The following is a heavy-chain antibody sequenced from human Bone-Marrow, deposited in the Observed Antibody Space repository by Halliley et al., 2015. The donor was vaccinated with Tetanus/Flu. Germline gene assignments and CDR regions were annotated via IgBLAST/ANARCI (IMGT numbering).Heavy chain of an antibody. CDR2: ISSGDNTI. V-gene: IGHV3-48*03. CDR1: GFTFSTYE. CDR3: AREMAKQWLVMGYYGMDV. Sequence: SLRLSCAASGFTFSTYEMNWVRQAPGKGLEWISYISSGDNTIYYAESVEGRFTISRDNAKNTLYLQMNSLRAEDTAVYYCAREMAKQWLVMGYYGMDVWGQGTTVTVSS. J-gene: IGHJ6*02. D-gene: IGHD6-19*01.